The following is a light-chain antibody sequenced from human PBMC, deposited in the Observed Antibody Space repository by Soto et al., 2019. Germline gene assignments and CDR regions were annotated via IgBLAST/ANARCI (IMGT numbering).Light chain of an antibody. Sequence: DIVMTQSPVSLPVTPGEPASISCRSSQSLLHSNGYNYLDWYLQKPGQSPQILIYLGSNRASGVPDRFSGSVSGTDFTLKISRVEAEDVGFYYCMQALQTPWTFGQGTKVEIK. CDR3: MQALQTPWT. V-gene: IGKV2-28*01. CDR2: LGS. J-gene: IGKJ1*01. CDR1: QSLLHSNGYNY.